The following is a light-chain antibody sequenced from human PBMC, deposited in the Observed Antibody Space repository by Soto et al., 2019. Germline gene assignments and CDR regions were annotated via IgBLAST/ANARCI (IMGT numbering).Light chain of an antibody. Sequence: DIQMTQSPSTLSATAGDRVTITCRASQSISSWLAWYQHKPGKAPKLLIYKASTLESGVPSRFSGSGSGTEFTLTISSLQPDDFATYYCQQYNSYSWTFGQGTKVDIK. J-gene: IGKJ1*01. V-gene: IGKV1-5*03. CDR1: QSISSW. CDR3: QQYNSYSWT. CDR2: KAS.